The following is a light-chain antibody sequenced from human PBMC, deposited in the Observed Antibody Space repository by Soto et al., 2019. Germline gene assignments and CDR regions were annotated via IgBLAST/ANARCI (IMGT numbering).Light chain of an antibody. CDR3: LQYYSYLLA. Sequence: ILLTPAAASPSASTGDRVTITCRASQGISSYLAWYQQKPGKAPKLLIYAASTLQSGVPSRFSGSGSGTDFTLTISCLQSEDFATYYCLQYYSYLLAFGVGT. J-gene: IGKJ4*01. CDR2: AAS. CDR1: QGISSY. V-gene: IGKV1-8*01.